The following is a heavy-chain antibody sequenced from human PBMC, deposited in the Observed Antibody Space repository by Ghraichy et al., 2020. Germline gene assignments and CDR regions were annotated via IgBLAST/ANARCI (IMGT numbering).Heavy chain of an antibody. CDR3: ARQSGIAAAGYDY. D-gene: IGHD6-13*01. Sequence: SETLSLTCTVSGGSISSSSYYWGWIRQPPGKGLEWIGSIYYSGSTYYNPSLKSRVTISVDTSKNQFSLKLSSVTAADTALDYCARQSGIAAAGYDYWGQGTLVTVSS. V-gene: IGHV4-39*01. CDR2: IYYSGST. CDR1: GGSISSSSYY. J-gene: IGHJ4*02.